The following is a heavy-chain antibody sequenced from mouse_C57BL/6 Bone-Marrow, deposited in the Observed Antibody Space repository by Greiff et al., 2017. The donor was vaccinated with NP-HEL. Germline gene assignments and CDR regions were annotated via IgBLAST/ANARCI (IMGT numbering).Heavy chain of an antibody. J-gene: IGHJ2*01. CDR3: ADGYFDY. CDR2: IDPSDSYT. D-gene: IGHD2-3*01. Sequence: QVQLQQSGAELARPGASVKLSCKASGYTFTSYWMQWVKQRPGQGLEWIGEIDPSDSYTNYNQKFKGKATLTVDTSSSTAYMQLSSLTSEDSAVYYCADGYFDYWGQGTTLTVSS. CDR1: GYTFTSYW. V-gene: IGHV1-50*01.